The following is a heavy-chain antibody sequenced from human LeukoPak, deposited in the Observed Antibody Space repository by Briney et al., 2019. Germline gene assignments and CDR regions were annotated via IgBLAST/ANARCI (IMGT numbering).Heavy chain of an antibody. J-gene: IGHJ6*03. Sequence: GGSLRLSCAASGFTFNRYSMNWVRQPPGKGLEWVSAISCSGTTIYYADSVQGRFTISRDNSKHTLYLQINSLRAEDTGVYYCAKDSGGTYFYYYYYRDVWGKGTSVSVSS. V-gene: IGHV3-23*01. CDR2: ISCSGTTI. CDR1: GFTFNRYS. D-gene: IGHD4-23*01. CDR3: AKDSGGTYFYYYYYRDV.